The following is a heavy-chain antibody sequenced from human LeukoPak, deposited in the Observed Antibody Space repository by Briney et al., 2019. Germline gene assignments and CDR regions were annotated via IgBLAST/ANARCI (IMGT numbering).Heavy chain of an antibody. CDR1: GFTFSDYY. CDR2: ISSSGSMI. J-gene: IGHJ4*02. D-gene: IGHD4-17*01. Sequence: PGGSLRLSCAASGFTFSDYYMSWIRQAPGKGLEWVSYISSSGSMISDADSVKGRFTISRDNAKKSLYLQMNSLRAEDTAVYYCARDEYIHGDLTNFASWGQGTLVIVSS. CDR3: ARDEYIHGDLTNFAS. V-gene: IGHV3-11*04.